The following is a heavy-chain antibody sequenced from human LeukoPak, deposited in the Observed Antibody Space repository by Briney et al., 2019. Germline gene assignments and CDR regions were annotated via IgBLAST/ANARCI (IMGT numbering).Heavy chain of an antibody. CDR3: AKDLYSSSSPDY. V-gene: IGHV3-30*18. J-gene: IGHJ4*02. CDR2: ISYDGSNK. Sequence: PGRSLRLSCAASGFTFSSYGMHWVRQAPGKGLEWVAVISYDGSNKYYADSVKGRFTISRDNSKSTLYLQMNSLRAEDTAVYYCAKDLYSSSSPDYWGQGTLVTVSS. D-gene: IGHD6-6*01. CDR1: GFTFSSYG.